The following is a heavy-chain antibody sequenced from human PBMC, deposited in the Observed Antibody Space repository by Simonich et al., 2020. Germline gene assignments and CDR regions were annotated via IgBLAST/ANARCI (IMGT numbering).Heavy chain of an antibody. CDR1: GYTFTGYY. D-gene: IGHD1-1*01. CDR2: NNPNRGGT. Sequence: QVPLVPSGAEVKKPGASVKGSCKAFGYTFTGYYLHWVRQAPGQGLGWRGGNNPNRGGTNYAHKVQGRVTMTRDTAISTAYRELSRLRSDDTAGYYCARSSDLLNWDDGPYYWGQGTLVTVSS. J-gene: IGHJ4*02. V-gene: IGHV1-2*07. CDR3: ARSSDLLNWDDGPYY.